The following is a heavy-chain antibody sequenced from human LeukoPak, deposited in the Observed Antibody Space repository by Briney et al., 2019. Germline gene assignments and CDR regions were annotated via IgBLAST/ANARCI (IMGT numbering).Heavy chain of an antibody. CDR2: INHSGST. V-gene: IGHV4-34*01. Sequence: SETLSLTCAVYGGSFSGYYWSWIRQPPGKGLEWIGEINHSGSTNYNPSLKSRVTISVETSKNQFSLKLSSVTAADTAVYYCARGSCTKMATIRFDYWGQGTLVTVSS. J-gene: IGHJ4*02. CDR1: GGSFSGYY. CDR3: ARGSCTKMATIRFDY. D-gene: IGHD5-24*01.